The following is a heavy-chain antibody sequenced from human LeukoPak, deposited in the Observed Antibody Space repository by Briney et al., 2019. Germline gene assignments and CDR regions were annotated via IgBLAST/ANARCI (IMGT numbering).Heavy chain of an antibody. CDR1: GGSVSSNIYY. CDR2: IYYSGST. V-gene: IGHV4-39*01. J-gene: IGHJ4*02. D-gene: IGHD3-10*01. CDR3: ARHSRSVDYGAGSYTWDY. Sequence: SETMSLTCIVSGGSVSSNIYYWGWLRQPPGKGLEWIGTIYYSGSTYYNVSLKSRVTISVDTSRNQFSLKLSSVTAAGTAVYYCARHSRSVDYGAGSYTWDYWGQGTLVTVSS.